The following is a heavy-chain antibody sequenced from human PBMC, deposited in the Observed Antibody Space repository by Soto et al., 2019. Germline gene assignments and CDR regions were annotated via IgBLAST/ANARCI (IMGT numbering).Heavy chain of an antibody. CDR2: ISLDGSKE. CDR1: GFTLSSYV. V-gene: IGHV3-30*18. CDR3: AKDRAVAGRSGAFDI. J-gene: IGHJ3*02. D-gene: IGHD6-19*01. Sequence: GGSLRLSCAASGFTLSSYVMHWVRQAPGKGLEWVALISLDGSKEYYADSVKGRFPISRDNSKNTLYLQMNSLRGEDTAVYYCAKDRAVAGRSGAFDIWGQGTMVTV.